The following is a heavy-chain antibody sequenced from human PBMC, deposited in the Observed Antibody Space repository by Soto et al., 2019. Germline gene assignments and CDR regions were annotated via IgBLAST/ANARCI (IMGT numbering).Heavy chain of an antibody. V-gene: IGHV2-70*01. CDR3: ARMTDYYDSSGYYYGGYFDL. CDR2: IDWDDDK. CDR1: GFSVSTSGMC. J-gene: IGHJ2*01. D-gene: IGHD3-22*01. Sequence: SGPKLVNPTQPRTLTCNFSGFSVSTSGMCVSWIRQPPGEALEWLALIDWDDDKYYSTSLKTRLTISKDTSKNRVVLTMTNMEPVGTATYYCARMTDYYDSSGYYYGGYFDLGGRGTLVTVS.